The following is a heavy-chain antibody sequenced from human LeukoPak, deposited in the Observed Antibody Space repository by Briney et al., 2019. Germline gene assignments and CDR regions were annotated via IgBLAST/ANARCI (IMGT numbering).Heavy chain of an antibody. CDR2: ISYDGSKK. CDR1: GLTFSSYA. D-gene: IGHD2-21*01. J-gene: IGHJ4*02. V-gene: IGHV3-30-3*01. CDR3: AKEFNRGLPDY. Sequence: GGSLRLSCAASGLTFSSYAMHWVRQAPGKGLEWVAVISYDGSKKYYADSVKGRFTISRDNSKNTLYLQMSSLRAEDTAVYYCAKEFNRGLPDYWGQGTLVTVPS.